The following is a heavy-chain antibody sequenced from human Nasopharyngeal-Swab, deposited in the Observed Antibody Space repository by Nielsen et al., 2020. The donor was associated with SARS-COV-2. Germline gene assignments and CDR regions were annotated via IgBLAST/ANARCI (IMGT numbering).Heavy chain of an antibody. J-gene: IGHJ4*02. CDR2: INPNSGGT. D-gene: IGHD6-13*01. V-gene: IGHV1-2*02. Sequence: ASVKVSCKASGYTFTGYYMHWVRQAPGQGLEWMGWINPNSGGTNYAQKFQGRVTMTRDTSISTAYMELSRLRPDDTAVYYCASTPSGYSSSWPFDYWGQGTLVTVSS. CDR3: ASTPSGYSSSWPFDY. CDR1: GYTFTGYY.